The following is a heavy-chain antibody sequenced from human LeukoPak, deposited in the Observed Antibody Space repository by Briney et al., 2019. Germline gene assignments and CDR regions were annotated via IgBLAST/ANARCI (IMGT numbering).Heavy chain of an antibody. V-gene: IGHV1-2*02. CDR2: INPSSGGT. CDR3: ARRGYSGYDFYIGY. J-gene: IGHJ4*02. CDR1: GYTFTGYY. Sequence: ASVKVSCRASGYTFTGYYMHWVRQAPGQGLEWMGWINPSSGGTNYAQKFQGRVTMTRDTSISTAYMELSSLRSDDTAVYYCARRGYSGYDFYIGYWGQGTLVTVSS. D-gene: IGHD5-12*01.